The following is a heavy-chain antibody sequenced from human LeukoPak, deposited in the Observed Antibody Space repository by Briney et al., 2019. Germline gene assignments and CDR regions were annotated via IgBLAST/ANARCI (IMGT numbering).Heavy chain of an antibody. V-gene: IGHV4-59*08. J-gene: IGHJ4*02. CDR1: GGSISSYY. D-gene: IGHD3-10*01. CDR3: ARLGSDYYGSGSYYP. CDR2: IYYSGST. Sequence: SETLSLTCTVSGGSISSYYWSWIRQPPGKGLEWIGYIYYSGSTYYNPSPKSRVTISVDTSKNQFSLKLSSVTAADTAVYYCARLGSDYYGSGSYYPWGQGTLVTVSS.